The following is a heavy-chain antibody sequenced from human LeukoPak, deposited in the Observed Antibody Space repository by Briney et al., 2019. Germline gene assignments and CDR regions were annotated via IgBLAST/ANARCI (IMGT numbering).Heavy chain of an antibody. J-gene: IGHJ4*02. Sequence: SETLSLTCTVSGGSVSSGSYYRSWIRQPPGKGLEWIGYIYYSGSTNYNPSLKSRVTISGDTSKNQFSLKLSSVTAADTAVHYSARVGWYGVLTEFDYWGQGTLVTVSS. V-gene: IGHV4-61*01. D-gene: IGHD3-10*01. CDR3: ARVGWYGVLTEFDY. CDR2: IYYSGST. CDR1: GGSVSSGSYY.